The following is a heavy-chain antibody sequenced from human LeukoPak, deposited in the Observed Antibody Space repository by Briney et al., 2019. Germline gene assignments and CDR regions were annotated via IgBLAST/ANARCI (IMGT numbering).Heavy chain of an antibody. CDR2: INPNSGDT. V-gene: IGHV1-2*06. CDR1: GYTFTGYY. CDR3: ARERGSGSYYNDY. Sequence: ASVKVSCKASGYTFTGYYLHWVRQAPGQGLEWMGRINPNSGDTNYVQKFQGRVTMTRDTSISTAYMELSRLRSDDTAVYYCARERGSGSYYNDYWGQGTLVTVSS. D-gene: IGHD3-10*01. J-gene: IGHJ4*02.